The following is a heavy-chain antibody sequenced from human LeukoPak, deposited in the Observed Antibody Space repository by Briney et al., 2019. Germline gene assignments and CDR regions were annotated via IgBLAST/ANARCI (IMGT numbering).Heavy chain of an antibody. V-gene: IGHV4-39*07. CDR2: INYSGST. CDR1: GGSISSSSYF. D-gene: IGHD3-9*01. J-gene: IGHJ2*01. Sequence: SETLSLTFTVSGGSISSSSYFWGWIRQPPGKGLEWIAIINYSGSTYSNPSLKSRVTISVDTSKNQFSLKLNSVTAADTAVYYCARSIYWYFDLWGRGTLVTVSS. CDR3: ARSIYWYFDL.